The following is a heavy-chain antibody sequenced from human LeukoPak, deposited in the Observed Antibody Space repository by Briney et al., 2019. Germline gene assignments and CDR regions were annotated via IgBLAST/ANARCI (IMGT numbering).Heavy chain of an antibody. D-gene: IGHD2-2*02. Sequence: GGSLRLSCAASGFTFSSYWMHWVRQAPGKGLVWVSRINSDGSSTSYADSVKGRFTISRDNAKNTLCLQMNSLRAEDTAVYYCAREADCSSTSCYSGGFDPWGQGTLVTVSS. CDR2: INSDGSST. CDR3: AREADCSSTSCYSGGFDP. J-gene: IGHJ5*02. V-gene: IGHV3-74*01. CDR1: GFTFSSYW.